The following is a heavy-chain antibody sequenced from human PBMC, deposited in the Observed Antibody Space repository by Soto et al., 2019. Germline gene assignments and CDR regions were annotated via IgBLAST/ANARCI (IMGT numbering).Heavy chain of an antibody. D-gene: IGHD3-10*01. CDR3: AREVVEVLWFGEPTYFDY. CDR2: IYYSGST. CDR1: GGSISSGDYY. V-gene: IGHV4-30-4*01. J-gene: IGHJ4*02. Sequence: SETLSLTCTVSGGSISSGDYYWSWIRQPPGKGLEWIGYIYYSGSTYYNPSLKSRVTISVDTSKNQFSLKLSSVTAADTAVYYCAREVVEVLWFGEPTYFDYWGQGTLVTVSS.